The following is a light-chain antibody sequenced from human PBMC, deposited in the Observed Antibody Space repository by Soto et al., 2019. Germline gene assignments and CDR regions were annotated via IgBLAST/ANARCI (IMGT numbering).Light chain of an antibody. CDR1: QSVNLY. Sequence: EVVLTQSPATLSVSPGEGATLSCRASQSVNLYLAWYQQKPGQAPRVIIYGVSTRATGVPGRFSGSGSGTEFTLTISTLKSEDFGVYYCQQYNNWPITFGQGTRLEIK. CDR2: GVS. J-gene: IGKJ5*01. V-gene: IGKV3-15*01. CDR3: QQYNNWPIT.